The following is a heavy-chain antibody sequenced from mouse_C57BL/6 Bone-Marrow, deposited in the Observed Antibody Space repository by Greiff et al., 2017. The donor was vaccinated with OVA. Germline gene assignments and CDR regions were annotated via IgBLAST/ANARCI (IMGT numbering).Heavy chain of an antibody. J-gene: IGHJ4*01. CDR1: GFTFSSYA. CDR2: ISDGGSYT. D-gene: IGHD2-12*01. V-gene: IGHV5-4*01. CDR3: ARDHDVGGYAMDY. Sequence: EVKLMESGGGLVKPGGSLKLSCAASGFTFSSYAMSWVRQTPEKRLEWVATISDGGSYTYYPDNVKGRFTISRDNAKNNLYLQMSHLKSEDTAMYYCARDHDVGGYAMDYWGQGTSVTVSS.